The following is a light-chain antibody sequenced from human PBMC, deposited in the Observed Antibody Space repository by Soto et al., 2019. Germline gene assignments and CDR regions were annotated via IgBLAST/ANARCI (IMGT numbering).Light chain of an antibody. CDR2: KAS. CDR1: QSISSW. V-gene: IGKV1-5*03. Sequence: DIQMTQSPFTLSASVGDRVTITCRASQSISSWLAWYQQKPGKAPKLLIYKASSLESGVPSRFSGSGSGTEFTLTISSLQPDDFATYYCQQYNSLWTFGQGTKAAIK. J-gene: IGKJ1*01. CDR3: QQYNSLWT.